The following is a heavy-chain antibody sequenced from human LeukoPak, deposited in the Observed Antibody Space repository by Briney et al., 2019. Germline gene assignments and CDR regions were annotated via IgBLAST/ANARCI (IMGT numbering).Heavy chain of an antibody. V-gene: IGHV1-69*05. Sequence: SVKVSCKASGYTFTSYEINWVRQAPGQGLEWMGRIIPIFGTANYAQKFQGRVTITTDESTSTAYMELSSLRSEDTAVYYCARDRLEDGYSYGSDYWGQGTLVTVSS. J-gene: IGHJ4*02. D-gene: IGHD5-18*01. CDR3: ARDRLEDGYSYGSDY. CDR1: GYTFTSYE. CDR2: IIPIFGTA.